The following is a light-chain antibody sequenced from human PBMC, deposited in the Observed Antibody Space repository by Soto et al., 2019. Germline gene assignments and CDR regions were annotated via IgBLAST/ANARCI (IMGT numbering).Light chain of an antibody. J-gene: IGKJ1*01. CDR3: QQAYGAPPT. CDR1: DNIGSN. Sequence: DIQLTQSPASLSASVGDRVTITCRASDNIGSNLNWYQHQTGTAPKLLIYAASSLQGGVPSRFSGSGYGTQFTLTISGLQREDFATYYCQQAYGAPPTFGQGTKVEIK. V-gene: IGKV1-39*01. CDR2: AAS.